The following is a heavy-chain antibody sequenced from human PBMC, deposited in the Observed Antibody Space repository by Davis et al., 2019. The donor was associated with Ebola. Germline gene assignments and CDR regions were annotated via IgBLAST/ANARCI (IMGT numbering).Heavy chain of an antibody. Sequence: PGGSLRLSCAASGFTFSSYSMNWVRQAPGKGLEWVSSISSSSSYRFYADSVKGRFTISRDNAKNSLYLQMNSLRAEDTAVYYCARDPRKGIVTNKEGWFDPWGQGTLVTVSS. D-gene: IGHD1-26*01. CDR2: ISSSSSYR. CDR3: ARDPRKGIVTNKEGWFDP. V-gene: IGHV3-21*01. CDR1: GFTFSSYS. J-gene: IGHJ5*02.